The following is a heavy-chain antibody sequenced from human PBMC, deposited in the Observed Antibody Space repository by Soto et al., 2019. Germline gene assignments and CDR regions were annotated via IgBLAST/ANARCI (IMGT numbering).Heavy chain of an antibody. D-gene: IGHD2-2*01. CDR1: GFAVISNY. Sequence: PGVSLRLSCAASGFAVISNYMTWVRQAPGKGLEWVSAIYSGGSTYYADSVKDRFTISRDNSKNTLYLQMNSLRVDDTAVYYCARAHQLPSLIDIWGQGTMVNVSS. V-gene: IGHV3-66*01. J-gene: IGHJ3*02. CDR2: IYSGGST. CDR3: ARAHQLPSLIDI.